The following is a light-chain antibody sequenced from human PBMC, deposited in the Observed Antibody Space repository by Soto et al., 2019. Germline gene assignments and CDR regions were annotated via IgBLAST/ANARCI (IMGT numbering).Light chain of an antibody. V-gene: IGKV3-15*01. CDR3: QQYNVWPLT. J-gene: IGKJ4*01. CDR1: QSVSSD. CDR2: VAS. Sequence: EIVMTQSPATPSVSPGERATLSCRASQSVSSDLAWYQQKPGQTPKLLIYVASTRATGIPARFSGSGSGTEFTLTISSLQSEDFALYYCQQYNVWPLTFGGGTKVEFK.